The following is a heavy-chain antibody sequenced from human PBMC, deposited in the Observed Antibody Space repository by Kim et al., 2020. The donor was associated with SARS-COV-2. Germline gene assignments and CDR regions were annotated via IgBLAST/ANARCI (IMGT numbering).Heavy chain of an antibody. J-gene: IGHJ4*02. D-gene: IGHD3-22*01. CDR3: AREGGGYYDSSGPDY. Sequence: QKFQGRVTITRDTSASTAYMELSSLRSEDTAVYYCAREGGGYYDSSGPDYWGQGTLVTVSS. V-gene: IGHV1-3*01.